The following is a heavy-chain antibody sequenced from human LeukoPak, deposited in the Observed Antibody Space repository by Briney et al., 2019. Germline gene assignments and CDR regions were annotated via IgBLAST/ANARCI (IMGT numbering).Heavy chain of an antibody. CDR2: IRTSTDGGSA. CDR3: TSTYYDFWSIY. V-gene: IGHV3-15*01. Sequence: GSLRLSCTASGFTFADDWMSWVRQAPGKGLEWVGRIRTSTDGGSADYAAPVKGRFTISRDDSKNTLYLHMTSLKTEDTAVYYCTSTYYDFWSIYGGQGTLVTVSS. D-gene: IGHD3-3*01. CDR1: GFTFADDW. J-gene: IGHJ4*02.